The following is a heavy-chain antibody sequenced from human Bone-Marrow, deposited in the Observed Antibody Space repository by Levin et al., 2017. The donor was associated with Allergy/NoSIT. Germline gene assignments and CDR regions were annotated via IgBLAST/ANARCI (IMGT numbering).Heavy chain of an antibody. V-gene: IGHV1-69*13. CDR1: GGSFSNST. CDR2: IIPVFGTA. D-gene: IGHD4-23*01. J-gene: IGHJ6*02. Sequence: AASVKVSCKASGGSFSNSTICWVRQAPGQGPEWMGGIIPVFGTATYAQKFQGRVTVTADESTMTTFMEMSGLTSADTAVYYCARGAFTARRWHHHGMDVWGQGTTVIVSS. CDR3: ARGAFTARRWHHHGMDV.